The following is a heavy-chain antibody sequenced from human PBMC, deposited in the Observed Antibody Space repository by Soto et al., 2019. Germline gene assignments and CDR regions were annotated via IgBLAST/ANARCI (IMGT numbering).Heavy chain of an antibody. J-gene: IGHJ4*02. CDR2: INHSGSS. CDR1: GGSFSDYY. CDR3: ARAGYDSSVGY. Sequence: PSETLSLTCAVYGGSFSDYYWSWIRQPPGKGLEWIGEINHSGSSNYNPSLKSRVTISVDTSKNQFSLKLSSVTAANTAVYYCARAGYDSSVGYWGQGTLVTVSS. V-gene: IGHV4-34*01. D-gene: IGHD3-22*01.